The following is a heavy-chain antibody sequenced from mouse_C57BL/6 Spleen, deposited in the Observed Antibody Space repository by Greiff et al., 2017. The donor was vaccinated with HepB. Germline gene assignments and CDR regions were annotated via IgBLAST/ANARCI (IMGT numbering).Heavy chain of an antibody. D-gene: IGHD2-4*01. CDR1: GFNIKDYY. J-gene: IGHJ4*01. V-gene: IGHV14-1*01. CDR3: TTPYYDYDAGYAMDY. CDR2: IDPEDGDT. Sequence: VQLKESGAELVRPGASVKLSCTASGFNIKDYYMHWVKQRPEQGLEWIGRIDPEDGDTEYAPKFQGKATMTADTSSNTAYLQLSSLTSEDTAVYYCTTPYYDYDAGYAMDYWGQGTSVTVSS.